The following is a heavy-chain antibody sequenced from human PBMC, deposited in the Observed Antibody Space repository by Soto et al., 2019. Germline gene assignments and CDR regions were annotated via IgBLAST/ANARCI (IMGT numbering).Heavy chain of an antibody. Sequence: QVQLQESGPGLVKPSQTLSLSCTGSGASISSGDYSWSWIRQPPGKGLEWIGYIYYTGNTVFNPSLTSRVSISVATSKNQFSLKLNPVTAADTAVYYCSSLPDGYTSGLDYWGQGTLVTVSS. CDR2: IYYTGNT. CDR1: GASISSGDYS. D-gene: IGHD5-12*01. V-gene: IGHV4-30-4*01. CDR3: SSLPDGYTSGLDY. J-gene: IGHJ4*02.